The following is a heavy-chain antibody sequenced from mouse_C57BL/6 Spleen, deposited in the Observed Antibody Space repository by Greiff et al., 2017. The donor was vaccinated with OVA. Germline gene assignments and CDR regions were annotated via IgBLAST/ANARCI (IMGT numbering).Heavy chain of an antibody. V-gene: IGHV2-2*01. J-gene: IGHJ2*01. Sequence: QVQLQQSGPGLVQPSQSLSITCTVSGFSLTSYGVHWVRQSPGKGLEWLGVIWSGGRTDYNAAFISRLSISKDNSKSQVFFKMNSLQADDTAIYYCARNYGYLFDYWCQGTTLTVSS. CDR3: ARNYGYLFDY. CDR1: GFSLTSYG. D-gene: IGHD2-2*01. CDR2: IWSGGRT.